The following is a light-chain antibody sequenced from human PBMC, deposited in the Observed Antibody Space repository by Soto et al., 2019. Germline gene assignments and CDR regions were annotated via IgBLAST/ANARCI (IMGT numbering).Light chain of an antibody. CDR2: DVS. CDR3: CSYAGSYTHVV. CDR1: SSDVGGFNY. V-gene: IGLV2-11*01. J-gene: IGLJ2*01. Sequence: QSALTQPRSVSGSPGQSVTISCTGTSSDVGGFNYGSWYQHHPGKAPKLMIYDVSKRPSGVPDRFSGSKSGNTASLTISGLQADDEAYYYCCSYAGSYTHVVFGGGTKVTVL.